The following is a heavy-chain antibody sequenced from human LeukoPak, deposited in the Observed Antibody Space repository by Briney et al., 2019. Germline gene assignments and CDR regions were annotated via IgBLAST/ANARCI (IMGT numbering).Heavy chain of an antibody. D-gene: IGHD3-22*01. Sequence: SETLSLTCTVSGGSISSGSYYWSWIRQPAGKGLEWIGRIYTSGSTNYNPSLKSRVTISVDTSKNQFSLKLSSVTAADTAVYYCARDRGGYDSSGYYRYYFDYWGQGTLVTVSS. CDR1: GGSISSGSYY. J-gene: IGHJ4*02. V-gene: IGHV4-61*02. CDR3: ARDRGGYDSSGYYRYYFDY. CDR2: IYTSGST.